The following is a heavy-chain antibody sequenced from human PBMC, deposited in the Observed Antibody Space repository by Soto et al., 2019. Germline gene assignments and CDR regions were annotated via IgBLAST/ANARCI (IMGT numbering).Heavy chain of an antibody. V-gene: IGHV1-18*01. CDR2: ISAYNGNT. CDR1: GYTFTSYG. D-gene: IGHD6-6*01. J-gene: IGHJ3*02. CDR3: ARADSSSDAFDI. Sequence: GSVKGACKASGYTFTSYGISSVRQAPGQGLEWMGWISAYNGNTNYAQKLQGRVTMTTDTSTSTAYMELRSLRSDDTAVYYCARADSSSDAFDIWGQGTMVTVSS.